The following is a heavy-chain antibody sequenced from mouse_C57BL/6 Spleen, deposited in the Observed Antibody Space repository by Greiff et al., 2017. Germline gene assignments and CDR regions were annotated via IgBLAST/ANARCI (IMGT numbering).Heavy chain of an antibody. CDR2: IHPNSGST. CDR3: ARGGCSNNWYFEV. J-gene: IGHJ1*03. CDR1: GYTFTSYW. D-gene: IGHD2-5*01. V-gene: IGHV1-64*01. Sequence: QVQLQQSGAELVKPGASVKLSCKASGYTFTSYWMHWVKQRPGQGLEWIGMIHPNSGSTNYNEKFKGKATLTVDKSSSTAYMQLSSLTSEDSAVYYGARGGCSNNWYFEVWGTGTTVTVSS.